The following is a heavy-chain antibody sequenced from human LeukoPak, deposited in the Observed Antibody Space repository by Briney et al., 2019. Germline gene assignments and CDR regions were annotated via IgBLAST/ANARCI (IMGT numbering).Heavy chain of an antibody. CDR3: AKDIGHLQWPVAFDY. D-gene: IGHD6-19*01. J-gene: IGHJ4*02. CDR1: GFTFDAYA. CDR2: ISWNSGSI. V-gene: IGHV3-9*01. Sequence: SLRLSCAASGFTFDAYAMHWVRQAPGKGLEWVSGISWNSGSIGYADSVKGRFTISRDNAKNSLYLQTNSLRAEDTALYYCAKDIGHLQWPVAFDYWGQGTLVTVSS.